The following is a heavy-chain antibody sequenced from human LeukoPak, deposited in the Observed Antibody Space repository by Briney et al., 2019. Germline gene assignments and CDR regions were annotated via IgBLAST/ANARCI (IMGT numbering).Heavy chain of an antibody. CDR1: GFTFTISW. D-gene: IGHD4-11*01. V-gene: IGHV5-51*01. CDR2: IYPGDSDT. J-gene: IGHJ3*02. Sequence: GESLKISCQGSGFTFTISWIGWVRQLPGKGLEWMGNIYPGDSDTRYSPSFQGQVTISADKSINTAYLQWTSLKASDTAMYYCARQLTTLRGFDIWGQGTMVTASS. CDR3: ARQLTTLRGFDI.